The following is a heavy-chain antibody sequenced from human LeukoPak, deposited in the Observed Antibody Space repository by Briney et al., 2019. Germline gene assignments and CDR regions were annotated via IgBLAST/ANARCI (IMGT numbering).Heavy chain of an antibody. CDR3: ARDAYSGYYFGA. CDR2: ISSSSSYI. D-gene: IGHD3-10*01. J-gene: IGHJ5*02. CDR1: GFTFSSYE. V-gene: IGHV3-21*01. Sequence: PGGSLRLSCAASGFTFSSYEMNWVRQAPGKGLEWVSSISSSSSYIYYADSVKGRFTISRDNAKNSLYLQMNSLRAEDTAVYYCARDAYSGYYFGAWGQGTLVTVSS.